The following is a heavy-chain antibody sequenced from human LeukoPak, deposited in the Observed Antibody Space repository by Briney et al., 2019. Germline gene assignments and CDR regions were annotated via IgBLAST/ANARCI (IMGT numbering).Heavy chain of an antibody. CDR2: ISGNGRST. V-gene: IGHV3-23*01. J-gene: IGHJ3*02. Sequence: GGSLRLSCAASGFTFSSYAMSWVRQAPGKGLEWVSGISGNGRSTYYADSVKGRFTISRDNSRNTLYLQTNSLRAEDTAVYYCAKAFDPHPKKDAFDIWGQGTMVTVSS. D-gene: IGHD3-9*01. CDR3: AKAFDPHPKKDAFDI. CDR1: GFTFSSYA.